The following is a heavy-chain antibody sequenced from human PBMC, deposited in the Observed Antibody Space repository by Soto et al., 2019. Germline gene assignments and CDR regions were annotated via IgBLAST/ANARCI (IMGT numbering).Heavy chain of an antibody. D-gene: IGHD2-2*02. J-gene: IGHJ5*02. CDR1: GGSISSGGYS. Sequence: PSETLSLTCAVSGGSISSGGYSWSWIRQPPGKGLEWIGYIYHSGSTYYNPSLKSRVTISVDRSKNQFSLKLSSVPAADTALYYCARAVVVVPAAINWFDPWGQGTLVTVSS. CDR3: ARAVVVVPAAINWFDP. CDR2: IYHSGST. V-gene: IGHV4-30-2*01.